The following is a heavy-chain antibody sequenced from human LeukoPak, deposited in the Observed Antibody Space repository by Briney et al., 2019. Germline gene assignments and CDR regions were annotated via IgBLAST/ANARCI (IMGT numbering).Heavy chain of an antibody. D-gene: IGHD6-19*01. Sequence: RASVKVSCKASGYTFTSYGISWVRQAPGQGLEWMGWISAYNGNTNYAQKLQGRVTMTTDTSTSTAYIELRSLRSDDTAVYYCARDQEYSSENFDYWGQGTLVTVSS. CDR1: GYTFTSYG. J-gene: IGHJ4*02. CDR2: ISAYNGNT. V-gene: IGHV1-18*01. CDR3: ARDQEYSSENFDY.